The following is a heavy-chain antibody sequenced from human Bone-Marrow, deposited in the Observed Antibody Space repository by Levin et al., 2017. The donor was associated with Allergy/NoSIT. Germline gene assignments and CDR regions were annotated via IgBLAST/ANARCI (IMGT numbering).Heavy chain of an antibody. CDR1: GFTFSSYS. CDR2: ISSSSSYI. D-gene: IGHD2-2*01. CDR3: ARDRGQYCSSTSCYHAPNYFDY. Sequence: GGSLRLSCAASGFTFSSYSMNWVRQAPGKGLEWVSSISSSSSYIYYADSVKGRFTISRDNAKNSLYLQMNSLRAEDTAVYYCARDRGQYCSSTSCYHAPNYFDYWGQGTLVTVSS. J-gene: IGHJ4*02. V-gene: IGHV3-21*01.